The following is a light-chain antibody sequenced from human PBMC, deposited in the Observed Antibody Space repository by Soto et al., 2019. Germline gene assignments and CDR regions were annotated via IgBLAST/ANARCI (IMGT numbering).Light chain of an antibody. V-gene: IGLV2-14*03. Sequence: QSALTQPASVSGSPGQSIAISCTGTSSDVGGYNYVSWYQQHPGKAPKLMIYDVNNRPSGVSNRFSGSKSGNTASLTISGHQAEDEADYYCCSYTTSSTYVYGTGTKVTLL. CDR2: DVN. CDR3: CSYTTSSTYV. J-gene: IGLJ1*01. CDR1: SSDVGGYNY.